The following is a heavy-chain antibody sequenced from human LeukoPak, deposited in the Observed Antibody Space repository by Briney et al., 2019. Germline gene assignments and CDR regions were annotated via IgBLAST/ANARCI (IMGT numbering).Heavy chain of an antibody. CDR1: GFTFSSYA. V-gene: IGHV3-23*01. J-gene: IGHJ5*02. CDR3: AKDSARLARGEFDP. D-gene: IGHD3-10*01. Sequence: GGSLRLSCAASGFTFSSYAMSWVRQAPGKGLEWVSAISGSGGSTYYADSVKGRFTISRDNSKSTLYLQMNSLRAEDTAVYFCAKDSARLARGEFDPWGQGTLVTVSS. CDR2: ISGSGGST.